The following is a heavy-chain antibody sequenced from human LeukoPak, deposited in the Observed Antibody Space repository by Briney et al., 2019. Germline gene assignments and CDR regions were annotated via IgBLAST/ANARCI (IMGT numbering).Heavy chain of an antibody. CDR3: ARVSVSSAGLNFDY. CDR1: KFTFNSYA. J-gene: IGHJ4*02. V-gene: IGHV3-30-3*01. D-gene: IGHD6-13*01. CDR2: ISYDGSIK. Sequence: PGGSLRLSCAASKFTFNSYAIHWVRQAPGKGLEWVAFISYDGSIKYYADSVKGRFTISRDNSKNTLYLQMNSLRAEDTAVYYCARVSVSSAGLNFDYWGQGTLVTVSS.